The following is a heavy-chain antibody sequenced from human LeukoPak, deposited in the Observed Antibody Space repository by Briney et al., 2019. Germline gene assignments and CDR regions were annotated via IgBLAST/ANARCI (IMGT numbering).Heavy chain of an antibody. CDR2: IYYSGST. Sequence: SETLFLTCTVSGGSISSYYWSWIRQPPGKGLEWIGYIYYSGSTNYNPSLKSRVTISVDTSKNQFSLKLSSVTAADTAVYYCARGLALPYYFDYWGQGTLVTVSS. D-gene: IGHD5/OR15-5a*01. V-gene: IGHV4-59*01. J-gene: IGHJ4*02. CDR3: ARGLALPYYFDY. CDR1: GGSISSYY.